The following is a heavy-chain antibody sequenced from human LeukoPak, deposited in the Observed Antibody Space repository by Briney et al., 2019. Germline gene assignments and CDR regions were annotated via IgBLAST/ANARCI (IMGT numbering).Heavy chain of an antibody. V-gene: IGHV4-39*01. CDR3: ARRKNYYYDSSGYGDY. Sequence: KPSETLSLTCTVSGGSISSSSYYWGWIRQPPGKGLEYIGNIYYSGSTYYNPSLKSRVTISVDTSKNQFSLKLSSVTAADTAVYYCARRKNYYYDSSGYGDYWGQGTLVTVSS. CDR2: IYYSGST. D-gene: IGHD3-22*01. CDR1: GGSISSSSYY. J-gene: IGHJ4*02.